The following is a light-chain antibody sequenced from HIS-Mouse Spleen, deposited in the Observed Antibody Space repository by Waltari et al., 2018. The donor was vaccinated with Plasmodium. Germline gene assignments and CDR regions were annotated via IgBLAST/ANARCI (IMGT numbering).Light chain of an antibody. V-gene: IGKV3-20*01. Sequence: EIVLTQSPGTLSLSPGERATLSCRASQSVSSSYLAWYQQKPGQAPRLLIYGASSRATGIPDRFSGSGSGTDFTLTISRLEPEDFAVYYCQQYGSSPYTFGRGPSWRLN. CDR3: QQYGSSPYT. J-gene: IGKJ2*01. CDR1: QSVSSSY. CDR2: GAS.